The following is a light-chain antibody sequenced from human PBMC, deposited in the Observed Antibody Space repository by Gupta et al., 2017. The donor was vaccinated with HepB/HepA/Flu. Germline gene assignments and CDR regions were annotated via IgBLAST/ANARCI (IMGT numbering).Light chain of an antibody. J-gene: IGKJ1*01. CDR1: QSVSSN. Sequence: EIVMTQSPATLSVSPGERATLSCRASQSVSSNLAWYQQKPGQAPRLLIYGASTRATGIPARFSGSGSGKEFTLTISSRQSEDIAVYYCQQYNNWPPPTFGQGTKVEIK. V-gene: IGKV3-15*01. CDR3: QQYNNWPPPT. CDR2: GAS.